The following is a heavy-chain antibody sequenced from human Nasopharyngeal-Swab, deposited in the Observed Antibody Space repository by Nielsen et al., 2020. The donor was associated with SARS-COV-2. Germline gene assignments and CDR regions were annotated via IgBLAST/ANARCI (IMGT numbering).Heavy chain of an antibody. CDR1: GYTLTVLP. Sequence: ASVKVSCKVSGYTLTVLPIHWVRQAPGKGLEWMGSVDPEGGEPIYAQKFQGRVTMTEDTSTYTAYLELSSLRSEDTAVYYCASEGSGVFGVVIYAFDIWGPGTLVTVSS. CDR2: VDPEGGEP. CDR3: ASEGSGVFGVVIYAFDI. V-gene: IGHV1-24*01. D-gene: IGHD3-3*01. J-gene: IGHJ3*02.